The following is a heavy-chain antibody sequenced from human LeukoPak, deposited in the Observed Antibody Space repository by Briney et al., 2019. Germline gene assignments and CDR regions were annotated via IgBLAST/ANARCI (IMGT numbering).Heavy chain of an antibody. CDR3: ARRVEAAFDY. Sequence: GRSLRLSCAASGFAFSSYSMNWVRPAPGKGLECGSSISSISSYIYYADSAKGRFPIPKAHAKNSLYWKMNILTPEDKAVYYCARRVEAAFDYWGQETLVSVSS. CDR1: GFAFSSYS. D-gene: IGHD2-15*01. V-gene: IGHV3-21*01. J-gene: IGHJ4*02. CDR2: ISSISSYI.